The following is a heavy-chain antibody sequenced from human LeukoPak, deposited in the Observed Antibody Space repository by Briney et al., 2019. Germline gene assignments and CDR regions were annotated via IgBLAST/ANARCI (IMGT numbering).Heavy chain of an antibody. CDR3: ARGIISLQGAGFYYYYYYMDV. D-gene: IGHD3-10*01. V-gene: IGHV1-2*02. Sequence: ASVKVSCKASGYTFTGYYMHWVRQAPGQGLEWMGWINPNSGGTNYAQKFQGRVTMTRDTSISTAYMELSRLRSDDTAVYYCARGIISLQGAGFYYYYYYMDVWGKGTTVTISS. J-gene: IGHJ6*03. CDR1: GYTFTGYY. CDR2: INPNSGGT.